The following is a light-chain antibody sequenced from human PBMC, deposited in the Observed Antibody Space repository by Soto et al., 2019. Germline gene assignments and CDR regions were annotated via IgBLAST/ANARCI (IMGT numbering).Light chain of an antibody. J-gene: IGKJ2*01. V-gene: IGKV3-20*01. Sequence: EIVLTQSPGTLSLSPGERATLSCRASQSVSSRNLAWYRQKPGQAPSLLIYGASNRATGIPDRFSGSGSGTDFALTISSLEPEDFAVYYCLRYGDSPPAYTFGQGTKVEIK. CDR2: GAS. CDR3: LRYGDSPPAYT. CDR1: QSVSSRN.